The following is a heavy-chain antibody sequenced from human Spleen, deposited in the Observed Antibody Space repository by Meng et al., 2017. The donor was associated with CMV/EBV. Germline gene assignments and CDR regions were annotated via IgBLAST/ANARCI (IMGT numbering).Heavy chain of an antibody. CDR2: INHSGST. Sequence: AVYGGSFSGYYWSWIRQPPGKGLEWIGEINHSGSTKYSPSLKSRVTISVDTSKNQFSLKLSSVTAADTAIYYCAREVVFGMVSPFDPWGQGTLVTVSS. J-gene: IGHJ5*02. D-gene: IGHD3-3*01. CDR1: GGSFSGYY. CDR3: AREVVFGMVSPFDP. V-gene: IGHV4-34*01.